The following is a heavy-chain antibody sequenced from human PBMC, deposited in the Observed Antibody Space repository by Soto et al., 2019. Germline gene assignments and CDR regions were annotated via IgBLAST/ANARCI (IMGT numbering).Heavy chain of an antibody. CDR1: GASIRSSNYY. J-gene: IGHJ4*02. V-gene: IGHV4-39*01. Sequence: LQLQESGPGLVKPSETLSLTCTGSGASIRSSNYYWGFIRQPPGKGLEWIGSIYYSGSTYYNPSLKGRVTISVDTSKKQFSLNLRSVTAADTAMYYCARQLRSGGYDLDSWGQGTLVTVSS. D-gene: IGHD2-15*01. CDR3: ARQLRSGGYDLDS. CDR2: IYYSGST.